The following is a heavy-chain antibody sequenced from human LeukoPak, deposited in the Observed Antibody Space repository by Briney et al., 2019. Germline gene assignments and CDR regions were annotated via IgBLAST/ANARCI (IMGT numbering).Heavy chain of an antibody. CDR2: ISSSGSTI. V-gene: IGHV3-11*04. CDR3: ARDQPIGYNYGYPFDN. Sequence: GGSLRLSCAASGFTFSDYYMSWIRQAPGKWLEWVSYISSSGSTIYYADSVKGRFTISRDNAKNSLYLQMNNLRVEDTAVYYGARDQPIGYNYGYPFDNWGQGTLVTVSS. D-gene: IGHD5-18*01. J-gene: IGHJ4*02. CDR1: GFTFSDYY.